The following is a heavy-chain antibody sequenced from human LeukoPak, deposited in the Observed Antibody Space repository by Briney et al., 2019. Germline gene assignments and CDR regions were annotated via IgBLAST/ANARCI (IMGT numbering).Heavy chain of an antibody. CDR2: IKQDGSEK. V-gene: IGHV3-7*01. Sequence: VANIKQDGSEKYYVDSVKGRFTISRDNAKNSLYLQMNSPRAEDTAVYYCARVRFSCLFDYWGQGTLVTVSS. D-gene: IGHD3-3*01. CDR3: ARVRFSCLFDY. J-gene: IGHJ4*02.